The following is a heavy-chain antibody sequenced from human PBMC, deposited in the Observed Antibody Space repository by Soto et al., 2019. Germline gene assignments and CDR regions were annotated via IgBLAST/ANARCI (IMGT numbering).Heavy chain of an antibody. J-gene: IGHJ6*02. CDR1: GYTFTGYY. CDR2: INPNSGGT. Sequence: ASVKVSCKASGYTFTGYYMHWVRQAPGQGLEWMGWINPNSGGTNYAQKFQGRVTMTRDTSISTAYMELSRLRSDDTAVYYCARDVHSSSWRYYYYYYGMDVWGQGTMVTVSS. D-gene: IGHD6-13*01. V-gene: IGHV1-2*02. CDR3: ARDVHSSSWRYYYYYYGMDV.